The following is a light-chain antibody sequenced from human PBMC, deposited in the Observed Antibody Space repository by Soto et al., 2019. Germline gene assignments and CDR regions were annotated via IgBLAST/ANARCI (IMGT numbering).Light chain of an antibody. CDR3: AAWDDSLNGVI. CDR1: YSNIGSDT. J-gene: IGLJ2*01. V-gene: IGLV1-44*01. Sequence: QLVLAQPPSASGTPGQRVTISCSGSYSNIGSDTVNWYQQLPGTAPKLLIYSNNQRPSGVPDRFSGSNSGTSASLAISGLQSEDEADYYCAAWDDSLNGVIFGGGTKLTVL. CDR2: SNN.